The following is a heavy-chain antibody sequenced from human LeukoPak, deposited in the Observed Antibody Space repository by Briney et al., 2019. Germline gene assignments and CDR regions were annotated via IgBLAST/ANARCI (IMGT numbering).Heavy chain of an antibody. CDR3: ARDAPVTTFGVVNHYYGMDV. Sequence: ASVKVSCKASGYTFTSYGISWVRQAPGQGLEWMGWISAYNGNTNYAQKLQGRVTMTTDTSTSTAYMELRSLRSDDTAVYYCARDAPVTTFGVVNHYYGMDVWGQGTTVTVSS. CDR1: GYTFTSYG. CDR2: ISAYNGNT. D-gene: IGHD3-3*01. V-gene: IGHV1-18*01. J-gene: IGHJ6*02.